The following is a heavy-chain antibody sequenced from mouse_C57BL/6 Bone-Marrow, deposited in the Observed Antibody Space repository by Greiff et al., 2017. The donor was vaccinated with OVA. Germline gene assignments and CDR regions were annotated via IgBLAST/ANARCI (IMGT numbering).Heavy chain of an antibody. Sequence: EVQLVESGGDLVKPGGSLKLSCAASGFTFSSYGMSWVRQTPDKRLEWVATISSGGSYTYYPDSVKGRFTISRDNAKNTLYLQMSSLKSEDTAMYYCARHSNLDYWGQGTTLTVSS. J-gene: IGHJ2*01. CDR1: GFTFSSYG. CDR3: ARHSNLDY. CDR2: ISSGGSYT. V-gene: IGHV5-6*01. D-gene: IGHD2-5*01.